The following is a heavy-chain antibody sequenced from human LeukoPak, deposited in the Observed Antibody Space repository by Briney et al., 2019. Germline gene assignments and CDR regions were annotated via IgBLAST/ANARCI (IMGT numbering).Heavy chain of an antibody. V-gene: IGHV3-48*01. CDR2: ISSSSSTI. CDR3: ARGATVTTTSAFDF. CDR1: GFTFSVYS. Sequence: GGSLRLSCAASGFTFSVYSMNWVRQAPGKGLEWVSYISSSSSTIYYADSVKGRFTISRDSAKNSLYLQMNSLRAEDTAVYYCARGATVTTTSAFDFWGQGTMVTVSS. D-gene: IGHD4-17*01. J-gene: IGHJ3*01.